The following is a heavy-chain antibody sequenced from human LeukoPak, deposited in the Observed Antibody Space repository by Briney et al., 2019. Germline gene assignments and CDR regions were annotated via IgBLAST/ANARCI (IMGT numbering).Heavy chain of an antibody. D-gene: IGHD1-1*01. CDR1: GFSLSTSGVG. Sequence: ASGPTLVNPTQTLTLTCTFSGFSLSTSGVGVGWIRQPPGKALEWLALIYWDDDKRYCPSLKSRLTITKDTSKNQVVLTMTNMDPVDTATYYCAHLPPGTGYFDYWGQGTLVTVSS. J-gene: IGHJ4*02. V-gene: IGHV2-5*02. CDR3: AHLPPGTGYFDY. CDR2: IYWDDDK.